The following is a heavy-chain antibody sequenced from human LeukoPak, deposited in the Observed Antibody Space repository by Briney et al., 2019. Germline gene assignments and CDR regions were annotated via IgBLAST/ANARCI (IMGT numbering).Heavy chain of an antibody. J-gene: IGHJ4*02. V-gene: IGHV1-2*02. CDR2: INPNSGAT. CDR3: ARDPSNSGYDYLYYFDY. CDR1: GYTFTGYY. D-gene: IGHD5-12*01. Sequence: ASVKVSCKASGYTFTGYYMHWVRQAPGQGLEWMGWINPNSGATNYAQKFQGRVTMTRDTSISTAYMELSRLKSDDTAVYYCARDPSNSGYDYLYYFDYWGQGTLVTVSS.